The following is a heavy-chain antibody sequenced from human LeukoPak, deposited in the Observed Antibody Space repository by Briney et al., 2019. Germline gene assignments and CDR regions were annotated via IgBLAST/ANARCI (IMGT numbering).Heavy chain of an antibody. V-gene: IGHV3-48*01. CDR3: ARGEQWLTPSPHGMDV. D-gene: IGHD6-19*01. CDR1: GFTFSSYS. J-gene: IGHJ6*02. Sequence: GGSLRLSCAASGFTFSSYSMNWVRQAPGKGLEWVSYISISSSTIYYADSVKGRFTISRDNAKNSLYLQMNSLRAEDTAVYYCARGEQWLTPSPHGMDVWGQGTTVTVSS. CDR2: ISISSSTI.